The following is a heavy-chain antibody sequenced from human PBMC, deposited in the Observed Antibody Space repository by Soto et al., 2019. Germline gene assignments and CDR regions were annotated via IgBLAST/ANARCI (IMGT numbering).Heavy chain of an antibody. J-gene: IGHJ6*02. CDR2: ISYDGSNK. V-gene: IGHV3-30*18. CDR3: AKDRRPNYYYGMDV. D-gene: IGHD6-25*01. CDR1: GFTFSSYG. Sequence: QVQLVESGGGVVQPGRSLRLSCAASGFTFSSYGMHWVRQAPGKGLGWVAVISYDGSNKYYADSVKGRFTISRDNSKNTLYLQMNSLRAADTAVYYCAKDRRPNYYYGMDVWGQGTTVTGSS.